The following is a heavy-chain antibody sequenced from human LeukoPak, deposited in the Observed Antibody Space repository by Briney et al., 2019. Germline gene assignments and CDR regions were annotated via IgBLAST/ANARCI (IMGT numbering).Heavy chain of an antibody. CDR3: VKFSYGDYSRWFDP. CDR2: ISSNGGST. J-gene: IGHJ5*02. Sequence: GGSLRLSCSASGFTFSSYAMHWVCQAPGKGLEYVSAISSNGGSTYYADSVKGRFTISRDNSKNTLYLQMSSLRAEDTAVYYCVKFSYGDYSRWFDPWGQGTLVTVSS. D-gene: IGHD4-17*01. V-gene: IGHV3-64D*09. CDR1: GFTFSSYA.